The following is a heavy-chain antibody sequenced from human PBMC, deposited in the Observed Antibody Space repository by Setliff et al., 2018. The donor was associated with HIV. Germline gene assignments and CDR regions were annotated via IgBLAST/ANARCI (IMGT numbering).Heavy chain of an antibody. CDR1: DGSFSGYY. D-gene: IGHD3-3*01. CDR3: ARFGVVILRGLDV. CDR2: INHSGST. Sequence: SETLSLTCAVYDGSFSGYYWSWIRQPPGKGLEWIGQINHSGSTRYNPSLKSRVTISVDTSKNQFSLKVNSVTAADTAVYYCARFGVVILRGLDVWGKGTTVTVSS. J-gene: IGHJ6*04. V-gene: IGHV4-34*01.